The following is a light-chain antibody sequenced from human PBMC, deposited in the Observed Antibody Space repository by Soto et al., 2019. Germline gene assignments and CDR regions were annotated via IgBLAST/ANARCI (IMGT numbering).Light chain of an antibody. CDR1: QSVSSY. V-gene: IGKV3-15*01. CDR3: QQYNTWPPKYT. CDR2: GAS. J-gene: IGKJ2*01. Sequence: EIVMTQSPATLSVSPGGRATLSCRASQSVSSYLAWYQQRPGQPPRLLIYGASTRATGIPARFSGSGSGTEYSLTISSLQSEEFAVYYCQQYNTWPPKYTFGQGTKLEIK.